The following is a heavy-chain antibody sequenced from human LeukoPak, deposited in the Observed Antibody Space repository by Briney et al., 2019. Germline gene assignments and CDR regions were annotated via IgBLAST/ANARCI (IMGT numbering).Heavy chain of an antibody. Sequence: ASVKVSCKASGYTFVNYGITWVRQAPGQGLEWMGWISAYNGNTNYAQKLQGRVTMTTDTSTSTAYMELRSLRSDDTAVYYCARDRFDYYYDSSGYIDYWGQGTLVTVSS. CDR2: ISAYNGNT. D-gene: IGHD3-22*01. CDR1: GYTFVNYG. V-gene: IGHV1-18*01. J-gene: IGHJ4*02. CDR3: ARDRFDYYYDSSGYIDY.